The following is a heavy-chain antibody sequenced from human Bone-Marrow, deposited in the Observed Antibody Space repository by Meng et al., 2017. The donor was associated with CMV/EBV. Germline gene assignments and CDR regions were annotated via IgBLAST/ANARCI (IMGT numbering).Heavy chain of an antibody. CDR1: GFTFSSYA. Sequence: GESLKISCAASGFTFSSYAMSWVRQAPGKGLEWVSAISGSGGSTYYADSVKGRFTISRENSKNTLYLQMNSLRAEDTAVYYCAIPRIRGEFDIWGQGTMVTVSS. J-gene: IGHJ3*02. CDR3: AIPRIRGEFDI. D-gene: IGHD3-16*01. V-gene: IGHV3-23*01. CDR2: ISGSGGST.